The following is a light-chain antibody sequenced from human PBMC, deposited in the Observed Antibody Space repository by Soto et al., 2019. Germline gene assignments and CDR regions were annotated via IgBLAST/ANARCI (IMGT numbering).Light chain of an antibody. J-gene: IGKJ1*01. Sequence: DVVMTQSPLSLPVTLGQPASISCTSSQSLIHSDGSTYLSWFQQRPGQSPRRLIYEVSDRDSGVPDRFRGSGSVNDFTLKISRVEAENVGVYYRMQGPHWPWTVGQGTVVEI. CDR1: QSLIHSDGSTY. V-gene: IGKV2-30*02. CDR3: MQGPHWPWT. CDR2: EVS.